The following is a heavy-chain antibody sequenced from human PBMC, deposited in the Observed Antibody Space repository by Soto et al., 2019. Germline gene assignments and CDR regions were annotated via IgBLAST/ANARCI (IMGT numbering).Heavy chain of an antibody. CDR2: INPSGGST. CDR1: GYTFTSYY. Sequence: QVQLVQSGAEVKKPGASVKVSCKASGYTFTSYYMHWVRQAPGQGLEWMGIINPSGGSTSYAQKFQGRVTMTRDTSTSTVYMELSSLRSEDTAVYYCARETSYLTGYSSSWYVPLGGMDVWGQGTTVTVSS. J-gene: IGHJ6*02. D-gene: IGHD6-13*01. V-gene: IGHV1-46*01. CDR3: ARETSYLTGYSSSWYVPLGGMDV.